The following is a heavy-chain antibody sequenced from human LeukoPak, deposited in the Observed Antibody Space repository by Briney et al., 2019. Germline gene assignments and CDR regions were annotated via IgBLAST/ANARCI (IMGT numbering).Heavy chain of an antibody. CDR1: GYTFTSYG. D-gene: IGHD3-3*01. J-gene: IGHJ6*02. CDR3: ARAGYYDFWSGGRYYYYGMDV. Sequence: ASVKVSCKASGYTFTSYGINWVRQAPGQGLEWMGWISAYNGNTNCAQKLQGRVTMTTDTSTSTAYMELRSLRSDDTAVYYCARAGYYDFWSGGRYYYYGMDVWGQGTTVTVSS. V-gene: IGHV1-18*01. CDR2: ISAYNGNT.